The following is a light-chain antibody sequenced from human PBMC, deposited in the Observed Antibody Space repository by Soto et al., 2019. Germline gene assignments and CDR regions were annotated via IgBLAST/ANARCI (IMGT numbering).Light chain of an antibody. CDR1: QSLLHTNGYNY. Sequence: DIVMTQSPLSLPVTPGEPASISCRSSQSLLHTNGYNYLDWYLQKPGQSPQLLIFVASHRASGVPDRFSGSGSGTDFTLKITRVEAEDVGVYYCLQSLQTPFTFGPGTKVDI. V-gene: IGKV2-28*01. CDR2: VAS. J-gene: IGKJ3*01. CDR3: LQSLQTPFT.